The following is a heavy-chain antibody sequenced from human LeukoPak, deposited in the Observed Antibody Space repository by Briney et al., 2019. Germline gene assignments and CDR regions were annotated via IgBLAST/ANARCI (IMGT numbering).Heavy chain of an antibody. V-gene: IGHV5-51*01. Sequence: GESLKISCEGSGSRFTSDWIGWVRQVPGKGLECRGIIYPGDSDTRYSPSFQGQVTITADKSISTAYLQWSSLKASDTAMYYCATLYSTYPNWFDPWGQGTPVTVSS. D-gene: IGHD4-11*01. CDR3: ATLYSTYPNWFDP. CDR2: IYPGDSDT. CDR1: GSRFTSDW. J-gene: IGHJ5*02.